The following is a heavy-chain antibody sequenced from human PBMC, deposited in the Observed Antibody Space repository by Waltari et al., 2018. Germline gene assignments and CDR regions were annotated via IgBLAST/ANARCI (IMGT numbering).Heavy chain of an antibody. CDR3: ATYIGASIGTAAFDV. J-gene: IGHJ3*01. CDR2: ISYSGAT. V-gene: IGHV4-39*01. CDR1: GGSITSNRHY. D-gene: IGHD3-16*01. Sequence: QLHLQESGPGLVKPSDTLSVTCSVSGGSITSNRHYWAWIRQPPGKGLDWTATISYSGATYNNPSLKSRVTISVDTSKNQFSLKLSSVTAADTAVYYCATYIGASIGTAAFDVWGQGTMVTVSS.